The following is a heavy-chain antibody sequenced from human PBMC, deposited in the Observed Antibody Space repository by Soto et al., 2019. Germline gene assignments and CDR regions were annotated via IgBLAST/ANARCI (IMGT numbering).Heavy chain of an antibody. CDR1: GFTFRDYA. J-gene: IGHJ4*02. CDR3: AKHSRETTTCCGED. Sequence: TGGSLRLSCAASGFTFRDYAMSWVRQAPGRGLEWVSGVSNSGSSTYYADSVKGRFTISRDNSKNTLYLQVNSLRAEDTAVYYCAKHSRETTTCCGEDWGQGTRVTVSS. V-gene: IGHV3-23*01. D-gene: IGHD2-2*01. CDR2: VSNSGSST.